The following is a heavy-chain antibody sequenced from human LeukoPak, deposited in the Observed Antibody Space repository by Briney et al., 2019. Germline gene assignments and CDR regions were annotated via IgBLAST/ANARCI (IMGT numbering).Heavy chain of an antibody. D-gene: IGHD2-2*01. Sequence: ASVKVSCKASGYTFIDYWIHWVRQAPGQGLEWMGRININSGGINYAQKFQGRVTMTRATSISTAYMELSRLRSDDTAVYYCARDGPCGSTSCYALDYWGQGTLVTVSS. CDR2: ININSGGI. CDR3: ARDGPCGSTSCYALDY. CDR1: GYTFIDYW. V-gene: IGHV1-2*06. J-gene: IGHJ4*02.